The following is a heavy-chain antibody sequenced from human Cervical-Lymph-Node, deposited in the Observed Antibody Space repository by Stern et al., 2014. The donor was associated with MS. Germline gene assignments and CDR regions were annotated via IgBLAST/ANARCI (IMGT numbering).Heavy chain of an antibody. CDR1: GFSLSTSGVG. CDR3: AHRRSYYDSESYYNAFDY. V-gene: IGHV2-5*02. Sequence: QITLKESGPTLVKPTQTLTLTCTFSGFSLSTSGVGVGWIRQPPGQALEWLALLYLDDDKRYSPSLKSRLTITKDTSKNQVVLTMTNMDPVDTATYYCAHRRSYYDSESYYNAFDYWGQGTLVTVSS. D-gene: IGHD3-10*01. J-gene: IGHJ4*02. CDR2: LYLDDDK.